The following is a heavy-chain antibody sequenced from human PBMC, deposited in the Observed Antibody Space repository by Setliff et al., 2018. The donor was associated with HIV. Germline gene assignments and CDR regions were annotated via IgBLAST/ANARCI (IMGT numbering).Heavy chain of an antibody. V-gene: IGHV4-59*11. CDR2: VDYSGDT. CDR3: TRGPGGTVPKPLEAFDV. Sequence: SETLSLTCSISGATIHYHYWSWIRQPPGKGLEWIGYVDYSGDTEYNPSLQSRATISRDPSKSQVSLTLNSATATDTAVYYCTRGPGGTVPKPLEAFDVWGRGAVVTVSS. CDR1: GATIHYHY. J-gene: IGHJ3*01. D-gene: IGHD1-7*01.